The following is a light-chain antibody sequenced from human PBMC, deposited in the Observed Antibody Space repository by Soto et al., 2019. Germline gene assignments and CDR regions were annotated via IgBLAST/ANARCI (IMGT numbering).Light chain of an antibody. V-gene: IGKV1-5*03. J-gene: IGKJ2*01. CDR2: KAS. CDR1: QSISSL. CDR3: QQYNTYST. Sequence: DIQMTQSPSTLSASVGDRITITCRASQSISSLLAWYQQKPGKPPKLLIYKASTLESGVPSRFSGSGSGTEFTLSISGLQPDDFETYYCQQYNTYSTFGQGTKLEMK.